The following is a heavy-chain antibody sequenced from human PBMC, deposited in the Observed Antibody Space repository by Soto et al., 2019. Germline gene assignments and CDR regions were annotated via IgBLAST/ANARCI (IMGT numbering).Heavy chain of an antibody. CDR1: GGSFSGYY. Sequence: SETLSLTCAVYGGSFSGYYWSWLRQPPGKGLEWIGEINHSGSTNYNPSLKSRVTISVDTSKNQFSLKLSSVTAADTAVYYCARGYRSQDIVVVVAATNSAFDIWGQGTMVTVSS. J-gene: IGHJ3*02. CDR3: ARGYRSQDIVVVVAATNSAFDI. CDR2: INHSGST. V-gene: IGHV4-34*01. D-gene: IGHD2-15*01.